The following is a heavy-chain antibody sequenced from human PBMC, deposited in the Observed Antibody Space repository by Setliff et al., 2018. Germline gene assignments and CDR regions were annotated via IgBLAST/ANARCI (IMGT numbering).Heavy chain of an antibody. CDR1: RGSMSSGTYY. CDR3: ARDYGPKDY. CDR2: IYKGGST. J-gene: IGHJ4*02. V-gene: IGHV4-61*10. D-gene: IGHD3-16*01. Sequence: PSETLSLTCTVSRGSMSSGTYYWSWIRQPAGKGLEWIGDIYKGGSTYYNPSLRSRVSISVDTSKNQFSLRLSSVTAADTAVYFCARDYGPKDYWGQGTLVTVSS.